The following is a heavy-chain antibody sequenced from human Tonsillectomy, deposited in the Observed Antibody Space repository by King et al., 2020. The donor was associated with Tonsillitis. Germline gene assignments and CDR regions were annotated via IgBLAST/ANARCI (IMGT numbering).Heavy chain of an antibody. CDR3: ARVFHDYGGNSLFDY. J-gene: IGHJ4*02. CDR1: GGSISSGSYY. Sequence: QLQESGPGLVKPSQTLSLTCTVSGGSISSGSYYWSWIRQPAGKGPEWIGRIYTSGSTKYNPSLKSRVTMSVDTSKNQFSLKLSSVTAAATAVYYCARVFHDYGGNSLFDYWGQGTLVTVSS. CDR2: IYTSGST. V-gene: IGHV4-61*02. D-gene: IGHD4-23*01.